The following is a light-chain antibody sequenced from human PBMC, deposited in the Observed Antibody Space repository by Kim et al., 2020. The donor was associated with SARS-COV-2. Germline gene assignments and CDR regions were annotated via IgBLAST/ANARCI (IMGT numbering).Light chain of an antibody. CDR1: QGVSSY. J-gene: IGKJ2*01. CDR2: SVS. V-gene: IGKV1-12*01. Sequence: SASVGDRVPITCRASQGVSSYLAWYQQRPGKAPELLIYSVSTLQRGVPSRFSGSGSGTDFTLTISSLQPEDFATYYCQQANTFPFTFGQGTKLEI. CDR3: QQANTFPFT.